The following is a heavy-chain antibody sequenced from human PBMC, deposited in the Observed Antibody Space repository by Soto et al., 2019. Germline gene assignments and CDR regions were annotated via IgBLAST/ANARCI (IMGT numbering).Heavy chain of an antibody. CDR1: GGSIGGYY. CDR3: AREPLAHSYFDL. V-gene: IGHV4-4*07. J-gene: IGHJ4*02. CDR2: MYNSERT. Sequence: PSETLSLTCTVSGGSIGGYYWSWIRQPAGKGLEWIGRMYNSERTNYNPSLKSRVTMSMDTSKNQISLRLTSVTAADTAVYFCAREPLAHSYFDLWGQGTLVTVSS.